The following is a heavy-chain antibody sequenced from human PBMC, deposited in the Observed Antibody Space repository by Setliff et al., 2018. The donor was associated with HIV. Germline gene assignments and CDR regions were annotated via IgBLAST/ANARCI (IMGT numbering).Heavy chain of an antibody. Sequence: SETLSLTCTVSGGSISSYYWSWIRQPAGKGLEWIGRIYTSGSTNYNPSLKSRVTMSVDTSKNQFSLKLSSVTAADTAVYYCARESGDSYLKGFWYFDLWGRGTLVTAPQ. CDR3: ARESGDSYLKGFWYFDL. D-gene: IGHD1-26*01. CDR2: IYTSGST. V-gene: IGHV4-4*07. J-gene: IGHJ2*01. CDR1: GGSISSYY.